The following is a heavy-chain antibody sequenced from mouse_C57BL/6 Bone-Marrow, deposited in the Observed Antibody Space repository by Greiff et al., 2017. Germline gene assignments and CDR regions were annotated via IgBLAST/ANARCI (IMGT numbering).Heavy chain of an antibody. V-gene: IGHV1-80*01. CDR3: ASSGGYYVWFAY. CDR2: IYPGDGDT. Sequence: QVQLQQSGAELVKPGASVKISCKASGYAFSSYWMNWVKQRPGKGLEWIGQIYPGDGDTNYNGKFKGKATLTADKSSSTAYMQLSSLTTEDSAVYFWASSGGYYVWFAYWRQGTLVTVSA. J-gene: IGHJ3*01. D-gene: IGHD2-3*01. CDR1: GYAFSSYW.